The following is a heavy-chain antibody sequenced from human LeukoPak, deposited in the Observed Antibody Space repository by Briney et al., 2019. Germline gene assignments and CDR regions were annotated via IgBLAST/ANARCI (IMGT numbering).Heavy chain of an antibody. CDR2: TYYRSKWYN. CDR3: ARDRGPAVNYYGSGSVDYYYGMDV. CDR1: GDSVSSNSAA. J-gene: IGHJ6*02. Sequence: SQTLSLTFAISGDSVSSNSAARNWIRQSPSRGLEWLGSTYYRSKWYNDYAVSVKSRITINPDTSKNQFSLQLNSVTPEDTAVYYCARDRGPAVNYYGSGSVDYYYGMDVWGQGTTVTVSS. V-gene: IGHV6-1*01. D-gene: IGHD3-10*01.